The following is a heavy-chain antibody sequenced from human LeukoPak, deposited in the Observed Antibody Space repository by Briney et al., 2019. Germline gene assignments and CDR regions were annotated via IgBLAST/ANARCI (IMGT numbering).Heavy chain of an antibody. Sequence: GGSLRLSCAASGFTVSSNYMSWVRQAPGKGLEWVSVIYSGGSTYYADSVKGRFTISRDNAKNSLYLQMNSLRAEDTAVFYCAREGGGSGTYFGFYDYYYMDVWGKGTTVTISS. J-gene: IGHJ6*03. CDR1: GFTVSSNY. V-gene: IGHV3-66*01. D-gene: IGHD3-10*01. CDR3: AREGGGSGTYFGFYDYYYMDV. CDR2: IYSGGST.